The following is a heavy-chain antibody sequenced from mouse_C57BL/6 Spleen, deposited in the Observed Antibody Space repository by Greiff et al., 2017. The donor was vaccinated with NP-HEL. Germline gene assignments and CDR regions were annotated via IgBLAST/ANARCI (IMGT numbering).Heavy chain of an antibody. Sequence: VQLQQSGAELARPGASVKMSCKASGYTFTSYTMHWVKQRPGQGLEWIGYINPSSGYTKYNQKFKDKATLTADKSSSTAYMQLSSLTSEDSAVYYCAREFITTVVATRAMDYWGQGTSVTVSS. CDR1: GYTFTSYT. D-gene: IGHD1-1*01. CDR3: AREFITTVVATRAMDY. V-gene: IGHV1-4*01. J-gene: IGHJ4*01. CDR2: INPSSGYT.